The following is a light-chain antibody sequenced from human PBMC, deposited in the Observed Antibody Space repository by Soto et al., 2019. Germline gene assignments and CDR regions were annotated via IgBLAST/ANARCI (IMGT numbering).Light chain of an antibody. Sequence: QSVLTQPASVSGSPGQSITISCAGTSSDVADYKYVSWYQQHPGKSPKLIIFEVGNRPSGVSNRFSGSKSGNTASLTISGLQADDEADYYCSSYTRDSTLIFGGGTQLTVL. J-gene: IGLJ2*01. CDR3: SSYTRDSTLI. CDR1: SSDVADYKY. CDR2: EVG. V-gene: IGLV2-14*01.